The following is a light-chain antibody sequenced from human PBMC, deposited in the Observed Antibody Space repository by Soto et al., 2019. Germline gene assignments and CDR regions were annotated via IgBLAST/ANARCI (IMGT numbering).Light chain of an antibody. CDR1: SSDVCGYNY. CDR3: CSYTTSNTRQIV. CDR2: DVS. V-gene: IGLV2-14*01. Sequence: XSALTQPASVYGSPGQSITISCTGTSSDVCGYNYVSWYQQHPGKAPKFMIYDVSNRPSGVSNRFSGSKSGNTASLTISGLQAEDEADYYCCSYTTSNTRQIVFGTGTKVTVL. J-gene: IGLJ1*01.